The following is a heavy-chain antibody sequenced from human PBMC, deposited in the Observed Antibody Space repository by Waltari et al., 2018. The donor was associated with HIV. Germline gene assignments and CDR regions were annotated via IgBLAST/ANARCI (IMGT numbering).Heavy chain of an antibody. D-gene: IGHD4-17*01. CDR2: LYVPTTGTDR. J-gene: IGHJ5*02. CDR3: VRGSLMTTAAP. CDR1: GFNVSSDY. V-gene: IGHV3-53*03. Sequence: EVQLVESGGGLFRPGGSLRLSCAVSGFNVSSDYMPGVRQPPGKGLEWVSTLYVPTTGTDRFYAPSVKGRFTISRDNSENTLYLQMSGLRAEDTAIYYCVRGSLMTTAAPWGQGTLVTVSS.